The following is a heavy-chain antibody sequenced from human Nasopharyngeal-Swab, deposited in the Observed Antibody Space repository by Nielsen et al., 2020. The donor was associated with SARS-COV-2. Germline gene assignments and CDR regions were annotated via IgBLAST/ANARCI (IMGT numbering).Heavy chain of an antibody. CDR2: ISASGVTT. J-gene: IGHJ6*03. CDR3: AKDLNSNFLNYMDV. CDR1: GFTFSRFG. Sequence: LKLSCAASGFTFSRFGMGWVRQAPGKGLEWVSAISASGVTTYYADSVKGRFTISRDNSKSTLYLQMNSLRAEDTAAYYCAKDLNSNFLNYMDVWGKGTTVSVSS. D-gene: IGHD4-11*01. V-gene: IGHV3-23*01.